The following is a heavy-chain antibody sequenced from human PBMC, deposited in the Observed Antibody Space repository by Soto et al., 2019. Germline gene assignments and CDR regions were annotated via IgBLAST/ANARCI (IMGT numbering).Heavy chain of an antibody. CDR1: GLTFSSYG. Sequence: QVQVVESGGGVVQPGRSLRLSCAASGLTFSSYGMHWVRQAPGKGLEWVTVISYDGSNKYYADSVKGRFTISRDNSKNTLYLQMDSLRAEDTAVYYCAKDTYYHDSSGYYVFDYWGQGTLVTVSS. D-gene: IGHD3-22*01. J-gene: IGHJ4*02. CDR2: ISYDGSNK. CDR3: AKDTYYHDSSGYYVFDY. V-gene: IGHV3-30*18.